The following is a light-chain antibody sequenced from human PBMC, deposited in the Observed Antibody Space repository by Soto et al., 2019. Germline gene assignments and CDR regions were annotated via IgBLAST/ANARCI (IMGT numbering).Light chain of an antibody. Sequence: EIVLTQSPGTLSLSPGERATLSCRASQSVINSYLAWYQQKPGQAPRLLIYGASRRVTGIADRFSGSGSGTDFTLTISRLEPEDFAVYYCQQYGNFPLSFGGGTKVEI. CDR2: GAS. CDR3: QQYGNFPLS. V-gene: IGKV3-20*01. J-gene: IGKJ4*01. CDR1: QSVINSY.